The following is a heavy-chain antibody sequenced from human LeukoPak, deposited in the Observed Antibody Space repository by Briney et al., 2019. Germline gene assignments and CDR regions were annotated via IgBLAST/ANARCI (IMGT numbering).Heavy chain of an antibody. CDR1: GFTFSSYE. CDR2: ISSSGSTI. J-gene: IGHJ4*02. CDR3: AKGRNEDGDAALNY. V-gene: IGHV3-48*03. D-gene: IGHD4-17*01. Sequence: PGGSLRLSCAAPGFTFSSYEMNWVRQAPGKGLEWVSYISSSGSTIYYADSVKGRFTISRDNAKNSLYLQMNSLRAEDTAAYHCAKGRNEDGDAALNYWGQGTLVTVSS.